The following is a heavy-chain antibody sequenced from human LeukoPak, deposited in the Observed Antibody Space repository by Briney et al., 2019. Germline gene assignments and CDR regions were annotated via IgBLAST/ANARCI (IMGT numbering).Heavy chain of an antibody. J-gene: IGHJ4*02. D-gene: IGHD2-21*01. V-gene: IGHV4-38-2*02. CDR2: SYHSGGT. CDR1: GYSIRSGYY. CDR3: ARSIRGDFDY. Sequence: SSETLSLTCTVSGYSIRSGYYWAWIRQPPGKGLEWIGISYHSGGTDYNPSLKSRITISVDTSKNQFSLQLNSLTAADTAVYYCARSIRGDFDYWGQGTLVTVSS.